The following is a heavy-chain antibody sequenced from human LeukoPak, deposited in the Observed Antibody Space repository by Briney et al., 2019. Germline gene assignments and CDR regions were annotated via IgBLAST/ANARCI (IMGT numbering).Heavy chain of an antibody. CDR2: ISAYNGNT. Sequence: ASVKVSCKASGYTFTSYGISWVRQAPGQGLEWMGWISAYNGNTNYAQKLQGRVTMTTDTSTSTAYMELRSLRSDDTAVYYCARGLQENLTWLQAFSAFDIWGQGTMVTVSS. D-gene: IGHD5-12*01. V-gene: IGHV1-18*01. J-gene: IGHJ3*02. CDR3: ARGLQENLTWLQAFSAFDI. CDR1: GYTFTSYG.